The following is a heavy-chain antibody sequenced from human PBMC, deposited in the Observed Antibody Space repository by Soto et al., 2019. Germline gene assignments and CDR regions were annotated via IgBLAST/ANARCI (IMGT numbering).Heavy chain of an antibody. V-gene: IGHV4-59*01. Sequence: QVQLQESGPGLVKPSETLSLTCTVSGGSISSYYWSWIRQPPGKGLEWIGEIYHSGSTNYNPSLKSRVTVSIDTSKSQFSLNLISVTPADTAVYYCAGYPLQDYFQKCFDPWGQGTLVTVSS. CDR2: IYHSGST. CDR1: GGSISSYY. D-gene: IGHD2-2*01. J-gene: IGHJ5*02. CDR3: AGYPLQDYFQKCFDP.